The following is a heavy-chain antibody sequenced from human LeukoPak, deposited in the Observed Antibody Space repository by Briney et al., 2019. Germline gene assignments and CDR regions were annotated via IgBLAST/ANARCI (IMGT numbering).Heavy chain of an antibody. CDR3: ARLGVAGGYYYGMDV. CDR1: GGSISSGDYY. D-gene: IGHD2-15*01. CDR2: IYYSGST. V-gene: IGHV4-30-4*01. J-gene: IGHJ6*02. Sequence: SQTLSLTCTVSGGSISSGDYYWSWIRQPPGKGLEWIGYIYYSGSTYYNPSLKSRVTTSIDTSKNQFSLRLNSVTAADTAVYYCARLGVAGGYYYGMDVWGQGTTVTVSS.